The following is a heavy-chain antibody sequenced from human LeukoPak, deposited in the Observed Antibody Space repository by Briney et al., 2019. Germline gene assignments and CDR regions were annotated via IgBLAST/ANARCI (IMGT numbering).Heavy chain of an antibody. J-gene: IGHJ4*02. V-gene: IGHV1-18*01. D-gene: IGHD2-2*01. Sequence: ASVKVSCKASGYTFTSYGITWVRQAPGQGLEWMGWISAYNGNTNDAQKLQGRVTMTTDTSTSTAYLDLRSLRSDDTAVYYCARAEQYQLLLHWGQGTLVTVSS. CDR3: ARAEQYQLLLH. CDR2: ISAYNGNT. CDR1: GYTFTSYG.